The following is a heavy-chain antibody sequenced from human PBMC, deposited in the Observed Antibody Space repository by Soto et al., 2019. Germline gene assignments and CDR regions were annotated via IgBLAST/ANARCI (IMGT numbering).Heavy chain of an antibody. V-gene: IGHV4-59*12. CDR2: IYYSGST. CDR1: GGSISSYY. CDR3: ARDRGDYEGLVPYSFDH. J-gene: IGHJ4*02. Sequence: ASETLSLTCTVSGGSISSYYWSWIRQPPGKGLEWIGYIYYSGSTNYNPSQKGRFTISRDNTKNSLYLQMNNLRAEDTAVYYCARDRGDYEGLVPYSFDHWGQGTLVTVSS. D-gene: IGHD4-17*01.